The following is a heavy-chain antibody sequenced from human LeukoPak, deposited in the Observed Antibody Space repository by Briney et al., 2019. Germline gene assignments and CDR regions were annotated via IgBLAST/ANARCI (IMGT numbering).Heavy chain of an antibody. D-gene: IGHD6-13*01. CDR1: GFTFSSYA. Sequence: GGSLRLSCAASGFTFSSYAMSWVRQAPGKGLEWVSAISGSGGSTYYADSVKGRFTISRDNSKNTLYLQMNSLRAEDAAVYYCARDSAGTGWFDPWGQGTLVTVSS. V-gene: IGHV3-23*01. CDR3: ARDSAGTGWFDP. J-gene: IGHJ5*02. CDR2: ISGSGGST.